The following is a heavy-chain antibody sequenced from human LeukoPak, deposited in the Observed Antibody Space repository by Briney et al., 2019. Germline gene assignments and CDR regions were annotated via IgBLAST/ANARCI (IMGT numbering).Heavy chain of an antibody. CDR3: ARVGYSYGLFDY. J-gene: IGHJ4*02. CDR2: ISSSSSYT. D-gene: IGHD5-18*01. CDR1: GFTFSDYY. Sequence: PGGSLRLSCAASGFTFSDYYMSWIRQAPGKGLEWVSYISSSSSYTNYADSVKGRFAIPRDNAKTSLYLQMNSLRAEDPAVYYCARVGYSYGLFDYWGQGALVTVSS. V-gene: IGHV3-11*05.